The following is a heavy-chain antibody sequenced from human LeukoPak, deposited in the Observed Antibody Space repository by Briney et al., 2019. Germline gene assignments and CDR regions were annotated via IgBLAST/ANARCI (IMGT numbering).Heavy chain of an antibody. Sequence: SETLSLTCAVYGASLHGHYWSWIRQPPGKGLEWIGEGSDVGGTKYNPSLKSRVTISADTSKNQFSLKLSSLTAADTAVYYCAQNGQSGFSFDPWGQGTLVTVSS. CDR1: GASLHGHY. D-gene: IGHD2-8*01. J-gene: IGHJ5*02. CDR3: AQNGQSGFSFDP. V-gene: IGHV4-34*01. CDR2: GSDVGGT.